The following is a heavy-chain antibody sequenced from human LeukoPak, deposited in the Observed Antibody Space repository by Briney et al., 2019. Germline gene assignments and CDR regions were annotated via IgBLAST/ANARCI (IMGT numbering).Heavy chain of an antibody. Sequence: GGSLRLSCAASGFTFSSYWMSWVRQAPGKGLEWVSVIYSGGSTYYADSVKGRLTISRDNSKNTLYLQMNSLRAEDTAVYYCARAVWSCYFDYWGQGTLVTVSS. CDR1: GFTFSSYW. CDR3: ARAVWSCYFDY. D-gene: IGHD2-8*02. V-gene: IGHV3-53*01. CDR2: IYSGGST. J-gene: IGHJ4*02.